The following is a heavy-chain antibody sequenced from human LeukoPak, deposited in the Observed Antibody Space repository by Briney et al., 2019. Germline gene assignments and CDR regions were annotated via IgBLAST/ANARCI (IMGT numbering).Heavy chain of an antibody. J-gene: IGHJ6*02. CDR2: INHSGST. CDR3: ARVPYCSGGSCNYYYYYGMDV. CDR1: GGSLSGYY. Sequence: SETLSLTCAVYGGSLSGYYWSWIRQPPGKGLEWIGEINHSGSTNYNPSLKSRVTISVDTSKNQCSLKLSSVTAADTAVYYCARVPYCSGGSCNYYYYYGMDVWGQGTTVTVSS. D-gene: IGHD2-15*01. V-gene: IGHV4-34*01.